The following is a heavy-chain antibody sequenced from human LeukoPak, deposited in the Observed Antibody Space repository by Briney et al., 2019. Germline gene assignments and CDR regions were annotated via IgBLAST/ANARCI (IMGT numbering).Heavy chain of an antibody. CDR2: IYHSGST. CDR3: ARVVAGVVTNWFDP. V-gene: IGHV4-30-2*01. D-gene: IGHD3-3*01. CDR1: GGSISSGGYY. J-gene: IGHJ5*02. Sequence: SETLSLTCTVSGGSISSGGYYWSWIRQPPGKGLEWIGYIYHSGSTYYNPSLKSRVTISVDRSKNQFSLKLSSVTAADTAVYYCARVVAGVVTNWFDPWGQGTLVTVSS.